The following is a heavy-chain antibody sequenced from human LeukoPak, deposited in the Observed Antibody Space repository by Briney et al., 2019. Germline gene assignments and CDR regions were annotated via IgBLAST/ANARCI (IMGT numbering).Heavy chain of an antibody. V-gene: IGHV4-39*01. CDR3: ARLPPHLLTGIDP. D-gene: IGHD3-10*01. CDR2: IYYSGST. Sequence: SETLSLTCTVSGGSISSSSYYWGWIRQPPGTGLEWIGSIYYSGSTYYNPSLKSRVTISVDTSKNQFSLKLSSVTAADTAVYYCARLPPHLLTGIDPWGQGTLVTVSS. CDR1: GGSISSSSYY. J-gene: IGHJ5*02.